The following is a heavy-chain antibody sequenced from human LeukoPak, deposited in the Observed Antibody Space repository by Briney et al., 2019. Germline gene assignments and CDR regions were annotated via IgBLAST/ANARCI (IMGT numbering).Heavy chain of an antibody. D-gene: IGHD6-13*01. V-gene: IGHV4-39*07. CDR2: IYYSGST. CDR1: GGSISSSSYY. CDR3: GRGGIAAAASGIDY. J-gene: IGHJ4*02. Sequence: PSETLSLTCTVSGGSISSSSYYWGWIRQPPGKGLEWIGSIYYSGSTYYNPSLKSRVTISVYRSKNQFSLNLSSVTAADTAVYYCGRGGIAAAASGIDYWGQGTLVAVSS.